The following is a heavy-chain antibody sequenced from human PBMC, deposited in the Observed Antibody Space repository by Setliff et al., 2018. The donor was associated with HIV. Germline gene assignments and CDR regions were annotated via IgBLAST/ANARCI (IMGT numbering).Heavy chain of an antibody. V-gene: IGHV1-18*01. CDR2: ISPQNGKT. D-gene: IGHD4-17*01. CDR3: ARDQGLTVTHSDDAFDI. Sequence: ASVKVSCKTSGYDFRRYGIAWVRQVPGHGLEWMGWISPQNGKTKYAQRFQGRVTITADESTSTAYMELSSLRSEDTAVYYCARDQGLTVTHSDDAFDIWGQGTMVTVSS. CDR1: GYDFRRYG. J-gene: IGHJ3*02.